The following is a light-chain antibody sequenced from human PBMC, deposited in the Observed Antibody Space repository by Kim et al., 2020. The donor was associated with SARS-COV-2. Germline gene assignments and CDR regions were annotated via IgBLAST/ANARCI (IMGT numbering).Light chain of an antibody. J-gene: IGLJ2*01. CDR1: RLGNKY. V-gene: IGLV3-1*01. CDR3: QAWDSTTTV. CDR2: QDT. Sequence: VSPGQTASITCSGYRLGNKYVCWYQQKPGRSPVVVIYQDTQRPSGIPARFSGSNSGNKATLTLSGTQAMDEAYYYCQAWDSTTTVFGGGTQLTVL.